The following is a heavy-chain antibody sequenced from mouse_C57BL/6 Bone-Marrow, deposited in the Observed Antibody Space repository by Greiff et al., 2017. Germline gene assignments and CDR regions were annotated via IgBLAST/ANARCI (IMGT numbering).Heavy chain of an antibody. CDR3: ARSYGYAYYFDY. CDR1: GYTFTDYY. V-gene: IGHV1-19*01. CDR2: INPYNGGT. J-gene: IGHJ2*01. Sequence: EVQLQQSGPVLVKPGASVKMSCKASGYTFTDYYMNWVKQSHGKSLEWIGVINPYNGGTSYNQKFKGQATLTVDKSSSTAYMQLNSLTSEYSAVYYCARSYGYAYYFDYWGQGTTLTVSS. D-gene: IGHD2-2*01.